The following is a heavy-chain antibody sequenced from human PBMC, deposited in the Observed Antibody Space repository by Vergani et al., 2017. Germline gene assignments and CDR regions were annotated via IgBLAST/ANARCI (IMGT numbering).Heavy chain of an antibody. Sequence: EVQLVESGGGLVQPGGSLRLSCAASGFTFSSYSMNWVRQAPGQGREWVSYISSSSSTIYYADAVKGRFTISRDNAKNSLYLQMNSLRAEDTAVYYCARALWGSNGNYLDYWGQGTLVTVSS. D-gene: IGHD2-8*01. V-gene: IGHV3-48*01. CDR1: GFTFSSYS. CDR2: ISSSSSTI. J-gene: IGHJ4*02. CDR3: ARALWGSNGNYLDY.